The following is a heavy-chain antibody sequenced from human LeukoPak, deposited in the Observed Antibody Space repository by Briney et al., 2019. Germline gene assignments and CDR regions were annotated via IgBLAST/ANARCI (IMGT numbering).Heavy chain of an antibody. J-gene: IGHJ4*02. Sequence: KPSETLSLTCTVSGGSISSNSYYWGWIRQPPGKGLEWIGSIYDSGSTYYNPSLKSRVTISVDTSKNQFSLNLRSVTAADTAVYYCARIAVAEDYYFDYWGQGTLVTVSS. V-gene: IGHV4-39*01. CDR1: GGSISSNSYY. CDR2: IYDSGST. D-gene: IGHD6-19*01. CDR3: ARIAVAEDYYFDY.